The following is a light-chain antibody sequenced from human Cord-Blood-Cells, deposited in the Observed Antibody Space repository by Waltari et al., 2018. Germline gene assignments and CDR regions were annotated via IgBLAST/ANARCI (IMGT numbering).Light chain of an antibody. V-gene: IGKV1-39*01. J-gene: IGKJ2*01. CDR2: AAS. Sequence: DIQMTQSPPSLSASVGARVTITCRASQSISNYLNWYQQKPGKPPKLLIYAASSLQSGVPARFSGSGSGTDFTLTISSLQPEDFATYYCQQSYSTPYTFGQGTKLEIK. CDR1: QSISNY. CDR3: QQSYSTPYT.